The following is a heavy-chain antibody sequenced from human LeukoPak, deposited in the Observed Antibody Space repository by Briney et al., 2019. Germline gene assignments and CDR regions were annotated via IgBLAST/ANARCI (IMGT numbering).Heavy chain of an antibody. CDR3: ARVIFHYFDY. CDR1: GFTFNSYS. J-gene: IGHJ4*02. Sequence: GGSLRLSCAASGFTFNSYSMNWVRQAPGKGLEWVSSISSSSSSIYYADSVKGRFTISRDNAKNSLYLQMNSLRAEDTAVYYCARVIFHYFDYWGQGTLVTVSS. D-gene: IGHD3/OR15-3a*01. CDR2: ISSSSSSI. V-gene: IGHV3-21*01.